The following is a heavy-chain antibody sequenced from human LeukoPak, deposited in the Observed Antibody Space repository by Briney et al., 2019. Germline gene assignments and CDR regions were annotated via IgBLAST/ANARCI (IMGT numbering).Heavy chain of an antibody. CDR2: VSYSGST. V-gene: IGHV4-31*03. J-gene: IGHJ5*02. D-gene: IGHD1-20*01. Sequence: SQTLSLTCTLSGGSITSGRFYWTWIRQHPQRGLEWIGYVSYSGSTNYNSSLKSRLTISADTSKNQFYLRLTSVTAADTAVYFCARDPRGDITGTTFDRWGQGTLVTVSS. CDR1: GGSITSGRFY. CDR3: ARDPRGDITGTTFDR.